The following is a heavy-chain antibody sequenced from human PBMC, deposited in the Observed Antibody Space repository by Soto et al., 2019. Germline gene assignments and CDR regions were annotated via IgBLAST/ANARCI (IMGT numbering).Heavy chain of an antibody. Sequence: GASVKVSCKASGYTFTSYGISWVRQAPGQGLEWMGWISAYNGNTNYAQKLQGRVTMTTDTSTSTAYMELRSLRSDDTAVYYCVFIAGAGKGGAFDIWGQGTIVNVAS. CDR1: GYTFTSYG. J-gene: IGHJ3*02. V-gene: IGHV1-18*01. CDR3: VFIAGAGKGGAFDI. D-gene: IGHD6-19*01. CDR2: ISAYNGNT.